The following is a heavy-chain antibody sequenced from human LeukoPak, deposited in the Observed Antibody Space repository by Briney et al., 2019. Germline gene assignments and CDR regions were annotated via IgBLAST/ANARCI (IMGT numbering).Heavy chain of an antibody. CDR1: GGSISSSSYY. CDR3: ARVDTGYSSGWSKDFDY. D-gene: IGHD6-19*01. CDR2: IYYSGSI. V-gene: IGHV4-39*02. J-gene: IGHJ4*02. Sequence: KPSETLSLTCTVSGGSISSSSYYWGWMRQPPGKGVERIGSIYYSGSIFYNPSLKSRVTISIDTSKYHFSLKLSSVTAADTAVYYCARVDTGYSSGWSKDFDYWGQGTLVTISS.